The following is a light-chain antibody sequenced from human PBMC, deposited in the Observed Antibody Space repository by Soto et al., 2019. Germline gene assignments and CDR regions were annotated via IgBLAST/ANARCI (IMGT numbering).Light chain of an antibody. V-gene: IGKV3-20*01. J-gene: IGKJ2*01. CDR2: GAS. Sequence: EIVLTQSPGTLSLSPGERATLSCRASQSVSSSYLAWYQQKPGQAPRLLIYGASSRATGIPDRFSGSGSGTAFTLTISRLEPEDFAVYYCQQYGSSPLYTFGQGTKLDIK. CDR1: QSVSSSY. CDR3: QQYGSSPLYT.